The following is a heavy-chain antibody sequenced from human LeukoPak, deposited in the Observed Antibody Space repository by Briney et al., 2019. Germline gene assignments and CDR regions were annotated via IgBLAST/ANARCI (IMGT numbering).Heavy chain of an antibody. CDR3: AREQGSSFDY. D-gene: IGHD6-6*01. J-gene: IGHJ4*02. CDR2: ISAYNGNT. CDR1: GYTFTSYG. Sequence: ASVKVSCKASGYTFTSYGITWVRQAPGQGLEWMGWISAYNGNTNYAQNLQGRVTMTTDTSTSTGYMELRSLRSDDTAVYYCAREQGSSFDYWGQGTLVTVSS. V-gene: IGHV1-18*01.